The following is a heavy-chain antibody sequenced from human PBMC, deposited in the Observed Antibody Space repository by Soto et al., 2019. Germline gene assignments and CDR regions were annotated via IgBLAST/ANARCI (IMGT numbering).Heavy chain of an antibody. D-gene: IGHD1-26*01. J-gene: IGHJ4*02. CDR1: GYTFTSYG. V-gene: IGHV1-18*01. Sequence: QVQLVQSGAEVKKPGASVKVSCKASGYTFTSYGISWVRQAPGQGLEWMGWISANNGNTNYAQKIQGRVTMTTDTSPSTAYMELRSLRSDDTAVYYCASDGRYSGSYGGYYFGYWGQGTLVTVSS. CDR3: ASDGRYSGSYGGYYFGY. CDR2: ISANNGNT.